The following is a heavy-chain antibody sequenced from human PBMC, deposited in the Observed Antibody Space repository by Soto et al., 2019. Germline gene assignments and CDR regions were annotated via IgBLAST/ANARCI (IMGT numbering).Heavy chain of an antibody. CDR3: ASGGEIVVVASTTGRYFDY. CDR1: GGSFSGYY. Sequence: QVQLQQWGAGLLKPSETLSLTCAVYGGSFSGYYWTWIRQPPGKGLEWIGEINHSGSTNYNPSLKSRVTISVDTSKNQFSLKLSSVTAADTAVYYCASGGEIVVVASTTGRYFDYWGQGTLVTVSS. CDR2: INHSGST. V-gene: IGHV4-34*01. J-gene: IGHJ4*02. D-gene: IGHD2-21*01.